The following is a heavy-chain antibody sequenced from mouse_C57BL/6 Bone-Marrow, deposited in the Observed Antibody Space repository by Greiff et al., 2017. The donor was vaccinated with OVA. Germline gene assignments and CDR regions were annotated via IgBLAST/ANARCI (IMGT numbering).Heavy chain of an antibody. D-gene: IGHD1-1*01. CDR3: ARASIYYYGSSDWYFDV. Sequence: EVKLMESGGGLVKPGGSLKLSCAASGFTFSSYAMSWVRQTPEKRLEWVATISDGGSYTYYPDNVKGRFTISRDNAKNNLYLQMSHLKSEDTAMYYCARASIYYYGSSDWYFDVWGTGTTVTVSS. CDR1: GFTFSSYA. CDR2: ISDGGSYT. J-gene: IGHJ1*03. V-gene: IGHV5-4*03.